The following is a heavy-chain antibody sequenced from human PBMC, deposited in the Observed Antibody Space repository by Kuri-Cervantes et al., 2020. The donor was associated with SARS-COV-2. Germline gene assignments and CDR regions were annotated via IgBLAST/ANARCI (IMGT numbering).Heavy chain of an antibody. CDR3: ARSSTPSVVIATSPLDY. CDR2: IYPGDSDT. J-gene: IGHJ4*02. CDR1: GYSFTSYW. Sequence: KVSCKGSGYSFTSYWIGWVRQMPGKGLEWMGIIYPGDSDTRYGPSFQGQVTISADKSISTAYLQWSSLKASDTAMYYCARSSTPSVVIATSPLDYWGQGTLVTVSS. V-gene: IGHV5-51*01. D-gene: IGHD2-21*01.